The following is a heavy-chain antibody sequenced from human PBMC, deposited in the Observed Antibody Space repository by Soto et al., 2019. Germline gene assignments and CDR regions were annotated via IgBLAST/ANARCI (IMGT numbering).Heavy chain of an antibody. D-gene: IGHD6-19*01. J-gene: IGHJ5*02. CDR2: IRVGGGDT. CDR3: AKCSVGPVRTSGWCNWFDP. V-gene: IGHV3-23*01. Sequence: EVRLLESGGGLAQPGGSRRLSCAASGFTFSSSAMNWVRQAPGKGLEWVSSIRVGGGDTFYADSVRGRFTVSRDISRNTLYLQMNSLRAEDTAIYYWAKCSVGPVRTSGWCNWFDPWGQGTLVTVSS. CDR1: GFTFSSSA.